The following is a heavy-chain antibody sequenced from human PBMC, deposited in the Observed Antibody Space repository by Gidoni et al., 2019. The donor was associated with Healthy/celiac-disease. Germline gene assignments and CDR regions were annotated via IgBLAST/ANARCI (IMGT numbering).Heavy chain of an antibody. Sequence: EVQLLVSGGGLVQPGGCLRLSCAASGFTFSSYAMSWVRQAPGKGLEWVSAISGSGGSTYYADSVKGRFTISRDNSKNTLYLQMNSLRAEDTAVYYCAKAVGRKITIFGVVITYGMDVWGQGTTVTVSS. V-gene: IGHV3-23*01. CDR2: ISGSGGST. J-gene: IGHJ6*02. D-gene: IGHD3-3*01. CDR1: GFTFSSYA. CDR3: AKAVGRKITIFGVVITYGMDV.